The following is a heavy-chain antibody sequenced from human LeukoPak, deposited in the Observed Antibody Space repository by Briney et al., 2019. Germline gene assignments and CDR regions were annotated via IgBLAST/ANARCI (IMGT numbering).Heavy chain of an antibody. J-gene: IGHJ4*02. CDR3: ARDPDYAGDSWASFDF. CDR1: GFSFRSHA. CDR2: ISFDGTIK. V-gene: IGHV3-30*10. D-gene: IGHD4-23*01. Sequence: GGSLRLSCPASGFSFRSHAMHWVRQAPGKGLEWVAFISFDGTIKHYTDSMKGRFTISRDNSRDTLYLQMNTLRAEDTAVYFCARDPDYAGDSWASFDFWGQGTLVTVSS.